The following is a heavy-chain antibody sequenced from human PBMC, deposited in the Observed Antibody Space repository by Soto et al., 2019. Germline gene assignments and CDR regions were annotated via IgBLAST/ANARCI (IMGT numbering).Heavy chain of an antibody. CDR2: ISSSSSYI. V-gene: IGHV3-21*01. CDR1: GFTFSSYS. D-gene: IGHD2-2*01. J-gene: IGHJ3*02. CDR3: ARDRSGCSSTSCSYDAFDI. Sequence: PGGSLRLSCAASGFTFSSYSVNWVLQAPGKGLEWVSSISSSSSYIYYVDSVKGRFTISRDNAKNSLYLQMNSLRAEDTAVYYCARDRSGCSSTSCSYDAFDIWGQGTMVTVSS.